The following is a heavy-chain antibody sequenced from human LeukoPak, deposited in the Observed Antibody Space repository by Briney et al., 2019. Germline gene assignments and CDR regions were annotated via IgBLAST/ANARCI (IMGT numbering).Heavy chain of an antibody. CDR3: AREVPSGYYGSFVGGYFDY. CDR2: IIPIFGTA. Sequence: ASVKVSCKASGGTFNIYAISWVRQAPGQGLEWMGGIIPIFGTANYAQKFQGRVTITTDESTSTAYMELSSLRSEDTAVYYCAREVPSGYYGSFVGGYFDYWGQGTLVTVSS. J-gene: IGHJ4*02. V-gene: IGHV1-69*05. D-gene: IGHD3-22*01. CDR1: GGTFNIYA.